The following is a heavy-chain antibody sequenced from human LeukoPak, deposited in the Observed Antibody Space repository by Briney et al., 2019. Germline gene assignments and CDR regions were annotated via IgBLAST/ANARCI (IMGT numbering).Heavy chain of an antibody. D-gene: IGHD2-21*02. V-gene: IGHV3-7*01. CDR2: IKPDGSAG. J-gene: IGHJ4*02. Sequence: PGGSLRLSCATSGFTFSSNWMSWVRHVPGRGLDWVANIKPDGSAGYYAASVKGRFTVSRDNAKNSLYLQMNSLRVEDTAVYYCARDATRGGDNDYWGQGTRVIVSS. CDR3: ARDATRGGDNDY. CDR1: GFTFSSNW.